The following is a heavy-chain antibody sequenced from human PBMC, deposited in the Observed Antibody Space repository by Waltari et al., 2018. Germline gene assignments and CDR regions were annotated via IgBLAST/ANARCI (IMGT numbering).Heavy chain of an antibody. J-gene: IGHJ6*03. V-gene: IGHV3-48*03. CDR1: GFIFSGYE. CDR3: ARDHYMDV. CDR2: ISYSGETI. Sequence: EVQLVESGGDLVQPGGSLRLSCAVSGFIFSGYEMSWVRQAPGKGLEWISYISYSGETIHYADSVQGRFTTSRDHSKNSLILQMDSLRAEDTAIYYCARDHYMDVWGKGTMVTVSS.